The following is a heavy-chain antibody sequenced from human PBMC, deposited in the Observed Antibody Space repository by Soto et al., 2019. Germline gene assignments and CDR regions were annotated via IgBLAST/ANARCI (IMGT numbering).Heavy chain of an antibody. V-gene: IGHV3-23*01. Sequence: EVQLLESGGGLVQPGGSLRLSCAASGFTFSNYAMSWVRQAPGKGLEWVSAISGSGGSTYYADSVKGRFTTSSDNSKNTLYLQMNSLRAEDTAGYYCAKDYYGSGTPTLFDPWGQGTLVTVSS. CDR1: GFTFSNYA. CDR2: ISGSGGST. D-gene: IGHD3-10*01. J-gene: IGHJ5*02. CDR3: AKDYYGSGTPTLFDP.